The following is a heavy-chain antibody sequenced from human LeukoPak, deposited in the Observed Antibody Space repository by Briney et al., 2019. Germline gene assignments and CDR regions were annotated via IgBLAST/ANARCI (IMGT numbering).Heavy chain of an antibody. CDR3: AGLYCSGGSCYGTFDY. Sequence: SGTLSLTCAVSGGSISSSNWWSWVRQPPGKGLEWIGEIYHSGSTNYNPSLKSRVTISVDTSKNQFSLKLSSVTAADTAVYYCAGLYCSGGSCYGTFDYWGQGTLVTVSS. CDR1: GGSISSSNW. V-gene: IGHV4-4*02. D-gene: IGHD2-15*01. CDR2: IYHSGST. J-gene: IGHJ4*02.